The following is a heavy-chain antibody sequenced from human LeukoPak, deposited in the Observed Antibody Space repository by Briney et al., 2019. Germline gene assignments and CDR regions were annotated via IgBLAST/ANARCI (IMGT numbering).Heavy chain of an antibody. CDR2: VYYSGST. CDR1: GDSISSYS. Sequence: SETLSLTCTVSGDSISSYSWSWIRQPPGKGLDGIGYVYYSGSTNYNPSLKSRVTISVDTSKNQFSLKLSSVTAADTAVYYCARAIDSSGWSIYYFDYWGQGTLVTVSS. D-gene: IGHD6-19*01. J-gene: IGHJ4*02. CDR3: ARAIDSSGWSIYYFDY. V-gene: IGHV4-59*01.